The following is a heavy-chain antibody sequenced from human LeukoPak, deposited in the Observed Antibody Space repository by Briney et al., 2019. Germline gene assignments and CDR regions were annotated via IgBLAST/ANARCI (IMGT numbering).Heavy chain of an antibody. CDR2: INHSGST. Sequence: SETLSLTCAVYGGSFSGYYWSWIRQPPGKGLEWIGEINHSGSTNYNPSLKSRVTISVDTSKNQFSLKLSSVTAADTAVYYCAGGSRRDGYNYWNYWGQGTLVTVSS. V-gene: IGHV4-34*01. J-gene: IGHJ4*02. CDR3: AGGSRRDGYNYWNY. CDR1: GGSFSGYY. D-gene: IGHD5-24*01.